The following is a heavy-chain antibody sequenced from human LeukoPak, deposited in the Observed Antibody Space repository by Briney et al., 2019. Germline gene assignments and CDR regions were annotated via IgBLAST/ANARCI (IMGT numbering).Heavy chain of an antibody. CDR3: AKDYSRAAVGTHFDY. D-gene: IGHD6-13*01. J-gene: IGHJ4*02. Sequence: GGSLRLSCAVSGFTFDDYAMHWVRQAPGKGLEWVSVISGSGSSTYYADSVKGRFTISRDNSKKTVYLQMNSLRAEDTAVYYCAKDYSRAAVGTHFDYWGQGTPVTVSS. CDR2: ISGSGSST. V-gene: IGHV3-23*01. CDR1: GFTFDDYA.